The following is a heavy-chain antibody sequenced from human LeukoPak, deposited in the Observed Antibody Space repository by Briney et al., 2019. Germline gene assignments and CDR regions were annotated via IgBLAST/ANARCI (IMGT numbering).Heavy chain of an antibody. Sequence: GASVKVSCKASGGIFSSYAISWVRQAPGQGLEWMGRIIPIFGIANYAQKFQGRVTITADKSTSTAYMELSSLRSEDTAVYYCAREGDCSSTSCYGGEGGDYWGQGTLVTVSS. D-gene: IGHD2-2*01. V-gene: IGHV1-69*04. J-gene: IGHJ4*02. CDR1: GGIFSSYA. CDR3: AREGDCSSTSCYGGEGGDY. CDR2: IIPIFGIA.